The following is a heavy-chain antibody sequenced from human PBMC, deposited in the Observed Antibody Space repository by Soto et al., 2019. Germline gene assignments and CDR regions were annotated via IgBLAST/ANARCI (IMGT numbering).Heavy chain of an antibody. CDR2: IMAVFGTA. Sequence: QVHLVQSGAEVKKPGSSVKVSCRVSGGSFRDYAISWVRQAPGQGPEWMGGIMAVFGTATYAQRFQGRVTISADESTSTAYMDLSSLTSGDAAVYYCATSRGFYAAMDVWGQGTTVSVS. D-gene: IGHD3-16*01. CDR1: GGSFRDYA. J-gene: IGHJ6*02. V-gene: IGHV1-69*01. CDR3: ATSRGFYAAMDV.